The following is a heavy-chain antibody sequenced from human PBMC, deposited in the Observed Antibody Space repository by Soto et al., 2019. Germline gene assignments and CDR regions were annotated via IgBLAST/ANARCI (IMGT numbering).Heavy chain of an antibody. CDR2: IYYSGST. V-gene: IGHV4-31*03. CDR3: ARALPSYARHDDFDI. CDR1: GGSISSGGYY. D-gene: IGHD5-18*01. Sequence: SETLSLTCTVSGGSISSGGYYWSWIRQHPGKGLEWIGYIYYSGSTYYNPSLKSRVTISVDTSKNQFSLKLSSVTAADTAVYYCARALPSYARHDDFDIWGQGTMVTVSS. J-gene: IGHJ3*02.